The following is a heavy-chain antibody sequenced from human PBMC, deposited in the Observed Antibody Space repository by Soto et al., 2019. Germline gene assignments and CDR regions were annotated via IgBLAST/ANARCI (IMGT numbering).Heavy chain of an antibody. CDR3: ARSLLDEYSSSWRSAYYGMDV. V-gene: IGHV1-2*02. J-gene: IGHJ6*01. Sequence: QVQLVQSGAEVKKPGASVKVSCKASGFTFSADYIYWVRQAPGQGLEWIGWINPNSGGTNNAQKFQGRVTMTRDTSTSTVYMELSALISDDTAVYDCARSLLDEYSSSWRSAYYGMDVW. CDR1: GFTFSADY. CDR2: INPNSGGT. D-gene: IGHD6-13*01.